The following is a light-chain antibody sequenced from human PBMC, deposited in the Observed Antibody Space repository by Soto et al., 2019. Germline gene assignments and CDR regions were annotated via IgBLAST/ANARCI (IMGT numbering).Light chain of an antibody. V-gene: IGKV1-5*01. CDR1: QSISSW. J-gene: IGKJ2*01. CDR2: DAS. Sequence: DIQMTQSPSTLFASVGDRVTITCRASQSISSWLAWYQQKPGKAPKLLIYDASSLESGVPSRFSGSGSGTEFTLTISSLQPDDFATYYCQQYNSYPYTFGQGTKVDIK. CDR3: QQYNSYPYT.